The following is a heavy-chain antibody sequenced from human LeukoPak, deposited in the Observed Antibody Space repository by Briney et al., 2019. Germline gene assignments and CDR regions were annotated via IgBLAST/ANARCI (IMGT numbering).Heavy chain of an antibody. CDR1: GFTFISYS. J-gene: IGHJ4*02. V-gene: IGHV3-30*04. CDR3: ARDWGQWGWGYYFDY. CDR2: ISYDGSNK. D-gene: IGHD1-26*01. Sequence: GGSLRLSCAASGFTFISYSTHWVRQAPGKGLEWVAVISYDGSNKYYADSVKGRFTISRDSSKNTLYLQMNSLRAEDTAVYYCARDWGQWGWGYYFDYWGQGTLVTVSS.